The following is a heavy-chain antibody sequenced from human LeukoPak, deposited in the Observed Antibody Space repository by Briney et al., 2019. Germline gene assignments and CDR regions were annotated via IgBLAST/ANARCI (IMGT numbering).Heavy chain of an antibody. Sequence: ASVKVSCKASGYTFTSYHMHWVRQALGQGLEWMGIINPSGGTTNYAQKFRGRVTMTRDMSTSTVYMELSSLRAEDTAVYYRARGGVYSTSAVDYWGQGTLVTVSS. D-gene: IGHD6-6*01. CDR3: ARGGVYSTSAVDY. V-gene: IGHV1-46*01. CDR1: GYTFTSYH. J-gene: IGHJ4*02. CDR2: INPSGGTT.